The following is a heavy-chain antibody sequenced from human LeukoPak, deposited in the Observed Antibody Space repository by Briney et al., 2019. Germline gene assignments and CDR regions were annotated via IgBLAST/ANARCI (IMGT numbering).Heavy chain of an antibody. V-gene: IGHV4-61*02. J-gene: IGHJ6*03. CDR2: IYTSGST. D-gene: IGHD2-2*01. CDR1: GGSNSSGSYY. CDR3: ARGGEEYQLLLGYYYYYMDV. Sequence: SETLSLTCTVSGGSNSSGSYYWRWIRQPAGKGLEWIGRIYTSGSTNYNPSLKSRVTISVDTSKNQFSLKLSSVTAADTAVYYCARGGEEYQLLLGYYYYYMDVWGKGTTVTVSS.